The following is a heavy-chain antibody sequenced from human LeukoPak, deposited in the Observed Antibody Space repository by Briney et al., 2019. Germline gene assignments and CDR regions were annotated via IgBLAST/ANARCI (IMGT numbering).Heavy chain of an antibody. J-gene: IGHJ6*03. Sequence: SVKVSCKASGGTFSSYAISWVRQAPGQGLEWMGGIIPIFGTANYAQKFQGRVTITADESTSTAYMELSSLRSEDTAVYYCARRGRIVVVPAAPQDYYYYMDGWGTGTTVSVSS. CDR1: GGTFSSYA. CDR2: IIPIFGTA. V-gene: IGHV1-69*13. D-gene: IGHD2-2*01. CDR3: ARRGRIVVVPAAPQDYYYYMDG.